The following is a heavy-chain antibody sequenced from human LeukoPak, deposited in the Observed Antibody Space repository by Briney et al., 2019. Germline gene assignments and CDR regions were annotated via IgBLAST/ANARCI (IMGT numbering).Heavy chain of an antibody. Sequence: SETLSLTCTVSGGSISGSSYYWGWIRQPPGKGLEWIGSIYYSGSTYYNPSLKSRVTISVDTSKNQFSLKLNSVTATDTAVYYCARELTGYDSSKPVDYWGQGTLVTVSS. CDR3: ARELTGYDSSKPVDY. J-gene: IGHJ4*02. D-gene: IGHD3-22*01. CDR1: GGSISGSSYY. CDR2: IYYSGST. V-gene: IGHV4-39*02.